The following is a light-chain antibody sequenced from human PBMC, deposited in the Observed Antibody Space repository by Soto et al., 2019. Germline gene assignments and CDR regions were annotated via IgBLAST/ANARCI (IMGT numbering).Light chain of an antibody. J-gene: IGKJ1*01. CDR2: GAS. V-gene: IGKV3-20*01. CDR3: QQYGSSPWT. Sequence: EIVLTQYPGTLSLSPGERATLSCRASQSVSSSYLAWYQQKPGQAPRPLIYGASSRAIGIPDRFSGSGSGTDFTLTISRLEPEDFAVYYCQQYGSSPWTFGQGTKVEIK. CDR1: QSVSSSY.